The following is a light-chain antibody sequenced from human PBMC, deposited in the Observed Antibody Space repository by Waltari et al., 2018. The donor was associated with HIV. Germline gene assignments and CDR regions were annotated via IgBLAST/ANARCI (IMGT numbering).Light chain of an antibody. CDR1: NSNIGNNF. Sequence: QSVLTQPPSVSAAPGQRLTISCSGSNSNIGNNFVSWYQHVPGTAPKPIIFDSNRRPSGIPDRFSGSQSGASATLAIAGLQTGDEAHYYCGTWDTVLSVVVFGGGTKLTVL. J-gene: IGLJ3*02. V-gene: IGLV1-51*01. CDR2: DSN. CDR3: GTWDTVLSVVV.